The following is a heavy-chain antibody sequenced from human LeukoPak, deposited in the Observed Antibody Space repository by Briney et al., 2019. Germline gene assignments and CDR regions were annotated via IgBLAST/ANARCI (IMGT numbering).Heavy chain of an antibody. CDR2: IYYSGST. V-gene: IGHV4-30-4*01. Sequence: SQTLSLTCTVSGGSISSGDYYWSWIRQPPGKGLEWIGYIYYSGSTYYNPSLKSRVTISVDTSKNQFSLKLSSVTAADTAVYYCARVPCYYGSGSYFDYWGQGTLVTVSS. CDR3: ARVPCYYGSGSYFDY. CDR1: GGSISSGDYY. D-gene: IGHD3-10*01. J-gene: IGHJ4*02.